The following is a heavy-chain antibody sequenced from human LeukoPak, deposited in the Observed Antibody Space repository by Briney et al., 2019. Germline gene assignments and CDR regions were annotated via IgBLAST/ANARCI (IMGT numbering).Heavy chain of an antibody. Sequence: SVKVSCKASGGTFSSYAISWVRQAPGQGLEWMGGIIPIFGTANYAQKFQDRVTMTRDMSTSTVYMELSSLRSEDTAVYYCARDPKDDSSGYHYFDYWGQGTLVTVSS. V-gene: IGHV1-69*05. CDR1: GGTFSSYA. J-gene: IGHJ4*02. D-gene: IGHD3-22*01. CDR3: ARDPKDDSSGYHYFDY. CDR2: IIPIFGTA.